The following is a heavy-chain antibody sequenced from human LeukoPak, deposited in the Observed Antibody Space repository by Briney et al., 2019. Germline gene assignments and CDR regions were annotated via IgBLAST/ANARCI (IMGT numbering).Heavy chain of an antibody. J-gene: IGHJ4*02. V-gene: IGHV3-23*01. CDR3: SKNGYGDSLAGGGY. D-gene: IGHD4-17*01. CDR1: GFSISSYA. Sequence: GGSLRLSCAASGFSISSYAMSWVRQAPGKGLEWVSGISVTTYYAASVEGRFTISRDNPKNTLYLQMNSLTAEDTALYYCSKNGYGDSLAGGGYLGQGTLVTVSS. CDR2: ISVTT.